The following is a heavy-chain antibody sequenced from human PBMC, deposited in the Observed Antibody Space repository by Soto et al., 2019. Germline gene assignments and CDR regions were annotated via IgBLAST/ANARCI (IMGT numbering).Heavy chain of an antibody. D-gene: IGHD3-9*01. CDR1: GGSISSYY. CDR2: IYYSGST. CDR3: ARSVRVGRYCDILTGYSMYMDV. V-gene: IGHV4-59*01. Sequence: SETLSLTCTVSGGSISSYYWSWIRQPPGKGLEWIGYIYYSGSTNYNPSLKSRVTISVDTSKNQFSLKLSSVTAADTAVYYCARSVRVGRYCDILTGYSMYMDVWGKGTTVTV. J-gene: IGHJ6*03.